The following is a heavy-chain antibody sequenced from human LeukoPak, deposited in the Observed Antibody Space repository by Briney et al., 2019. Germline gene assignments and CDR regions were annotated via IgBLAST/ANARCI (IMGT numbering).Heavy chain of an antibody. J-gene: IGHJ4*02. CDR1: GVSFSSYC. CDR3: ARGTGSGWDGGPFDS. Sequence: SETLSLTCAAYGVSFSSYCRSWIRQPPEKGLEWIGEINHNGSTKYNPSLKSRVAMSVETSTNQVSLKLSSGTASDTAVYYSARGTGSGWDGGPFDSWGERTLVTVSS. CDR2: INHNGST. D-gene: IGHD3-10*01. V-gene: IGHV4-34*01.